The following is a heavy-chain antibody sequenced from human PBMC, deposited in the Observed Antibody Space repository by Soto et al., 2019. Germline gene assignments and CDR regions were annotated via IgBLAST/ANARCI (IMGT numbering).Heavy chain of an antibody. CDR2: INPNSGGT. Sequence: ASVKVSCKASGYTFTGYYMHWVRQAPGQGLEWMGLINPNSGGTNYAQKFQGCVTMTRETSISTAYMELSRLRSYDTAVYYCARGSASARPREYYGIDXWGQGTTVTVSX. V-gene: IGHV1-2*04. CDR3: ARGSASARPREYYGIDX. CDR1: GYTFTGYY. J-gene: IGHJ6*02. D-gene: IGHD6-6*01.